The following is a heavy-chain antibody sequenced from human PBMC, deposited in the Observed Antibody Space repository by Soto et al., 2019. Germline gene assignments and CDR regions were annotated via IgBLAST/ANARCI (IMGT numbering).Heavy chain of an antibody. CDR3: ARGSGYSSSWYMVNHYYFDY. D-gene: IGHD6-13*01. CDR2: MNPNSGNT. J-gene: IGHJ4*02. V-gene: IGHV1-8*01. CDR1: GYTFTSYD. Sequence: ASVKVSCKASGYTFTSYDINWVRQATGQGLEWMGWMNPNSGNTGYAQKFQGRVTMTRNTSISTAYMELSSLRSEDAAVYYCARGSGYSSSWYMVNHYYFDYWGQGTLVTVSS.